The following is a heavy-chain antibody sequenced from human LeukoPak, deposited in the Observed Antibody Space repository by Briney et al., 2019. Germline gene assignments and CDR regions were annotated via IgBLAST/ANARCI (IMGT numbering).Heavy chain of an antibody. V-gene: IGHV1-46*01. CDR2: INPSGGST. Sequence: ASVKVSGKASGYSFTNFYIHWVRQAPGQGLEWMGIINPSGGSTNYAQKFQGRVTMTSDTSASTVYMDLSSLRSEDTAIYYCARDKTSANWFDSWGQGTLVTVSS. D-gene: IGHD3-10*01. CDR1: GYSFTNFY. CDR3: ARDKTSANWFDS. J-gene: IGHJ5*01.